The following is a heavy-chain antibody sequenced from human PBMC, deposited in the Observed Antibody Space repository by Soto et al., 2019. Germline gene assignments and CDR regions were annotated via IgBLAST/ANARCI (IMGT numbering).Heavy chain of an antibody. CDR3: AKERWAAAGTPTLNY. CDR1: GFTFSSYA. CDR2: ISGGTSST. D-gene: IGHD6-13*01. V-gene: IGHV3-23*01. J-gene: IGHJ4*02. Sequence: EVQLLESGGGLVQPGGSLRLSCAASGFTFSSYAMSWVRQAPGKGLEWVSAISGGTSSTYYADSVKGPFTISRDNSKNTLYLQMNSLRAADKAVYYCAKERWAAAGTPTLNYWGQGTLVTVSS.